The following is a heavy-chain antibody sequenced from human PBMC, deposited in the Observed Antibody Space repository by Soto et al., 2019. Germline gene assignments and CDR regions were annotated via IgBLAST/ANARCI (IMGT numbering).Heavy chain of an antibody. CDR1: GFTFSSYA. CDR2: ISGSGGST. V-gene: IGHV3-23*01. J-gene: IGHJ6*02. Sequence: GGSLRLSCAASGFTFSSYAMSWVRQAPGKGLEWVSAISGSGGSTYYADSVKGRFTISRDNSKNTLYLQMNSLRAEDTAVYYCAKDWGXRYDFWSGNHPDYGMDVWGQGTTVTVSS. D-gene: IGHD3-3*01. CDR3: AKDWGXRYDFWSGNHPDYGMDV.